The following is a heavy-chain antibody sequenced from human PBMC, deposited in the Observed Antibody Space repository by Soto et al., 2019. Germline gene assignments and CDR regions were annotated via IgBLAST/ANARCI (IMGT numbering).Heavy chain of an antibody. CDR1: GGSIGSSSYY. CDR2: IYYHGVT. D-gene: IGHD3-9*01. CDR3: ARYFDYLYHFDY. V-gene: IGHV4-39*01. J-gene: IGHJ4*02. Sequence: SETLSLTCTVSGGSIGSSSYYWGWIRQPPGKGLEWIGNIYYHGVTYYNPSLKSRVTISVDTSKNQFSLKLSSVTAADTAMYYCARYFDYLYHFDYWGQGTVVTVSS.